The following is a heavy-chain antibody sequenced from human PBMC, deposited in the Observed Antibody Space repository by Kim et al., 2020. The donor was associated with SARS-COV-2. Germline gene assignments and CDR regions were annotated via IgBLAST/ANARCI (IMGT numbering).Heavy chain of an antibody. CDR3: ARDMYPITVAGRYYYYYYGMDV. Sequence: GGSLRLSCAASGFTFSSYAMHWVRQAPGKGLEWVAVISYDGSNKYYVDSVKGRFTISRDNSKNTLYLQMNSLRAEVTAVYYCARDMYPITVAGRYYYYYYGMDVWGQGTTVTVSS. D-gene: IGHD6-19*01. J-gene: IGHJ6*02. V-gene: IGHV3-30*04. CDR2: ISYDGSNK. CDR1: GFTFSSYA.